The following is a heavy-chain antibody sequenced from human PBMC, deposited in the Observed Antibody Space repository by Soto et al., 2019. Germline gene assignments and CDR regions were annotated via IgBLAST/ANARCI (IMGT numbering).Heavy chain of an antibody. J-gene: IGHJ4*02. CDR3: ASAPDYYDSSGPIDY. D-gene: IGHD3-22*01. V-gene: IGHV4-61*01. CDR1: GVSFSSGRYY. CDR2: IYYSGST. Sequence: PSETLSLTCTVSGVSFSSGRYYWSWMRQPPGKGLEWIGDIYYSGSTNYNPSLKSRVTISVDTSKNQFSLKLSSVTAADTAVYYCASAPDYYDSSGPIDYWGQGTLVTVSS.